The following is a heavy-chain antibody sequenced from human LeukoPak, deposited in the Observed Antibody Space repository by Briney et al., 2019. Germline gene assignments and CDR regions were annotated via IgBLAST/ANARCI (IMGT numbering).Heavy chain of an antibody. Sequence: ASVTVSCKASGYTFTSYGISWVRQAPGQGLEWMGWISAYNGNTNYAQKLQGRVTMTTDTSTSTAYMELRSLRPDDTAVYYCARGPLSRDGYNFADYWGQGTLVTVSS. V-gene: IGHV1-18*01. CDR3: ARGPLSRDGYNFADY. J-gene: IGHJ4*02. CDR2: ISAYNGNT. CDR1: GYTFTSYG. D-gene: IGHD5-24*01.